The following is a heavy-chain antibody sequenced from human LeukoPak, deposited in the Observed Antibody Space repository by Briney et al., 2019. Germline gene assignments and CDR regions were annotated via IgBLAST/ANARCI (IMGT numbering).Heavy chain of an antibody. CDR1: GGSFSGYY. D-gene: IGHD3-16*02. CDR2: INHSGST. CDR3: ARGRYDYVWGSYRQYYFDY. J-gene: IGHJ4*02. V-gene: IGHV4-34*01. Sequence: KPSETLSLTCAVYGGSFSGYYWSWIRQPPGKGLEWIGEINHSGSTNYNPSLKSRVTISVDTSKNQFSLKLSSVTAADTAVYYCARGRYDYVWGSYRQYYFDYWGQGTLVTVSS.